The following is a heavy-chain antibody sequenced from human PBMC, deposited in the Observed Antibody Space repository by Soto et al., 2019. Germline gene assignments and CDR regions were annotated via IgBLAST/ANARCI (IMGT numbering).Heavy chain of an antibody. D-gene: IGHD2-2*01. CDR3: AALVVPAAMGNWFDP. J-gene: IGHJ5*02. Sequence: GESLKISCKGSGYSFTSDWIGWVRQMPGKGLEWMGIIYPGDSDTRYSPSFQGQVTISADKSISTAYLQWSSLKASDTAMYYCAALVVPAAMGNWFDPWGQGTLVTVSS. V-gene: IGHV5-51*01. CDR1: GYSFTSDW. CDR2: IYPGDSDT.